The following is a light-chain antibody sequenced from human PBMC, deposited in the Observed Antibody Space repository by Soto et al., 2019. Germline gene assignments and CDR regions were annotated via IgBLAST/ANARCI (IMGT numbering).Light chain of an antibody. J-gene: IGLJ2*01. V-gene: IGLV2-14*01. CDR3: SSYTSSITLL. CDR1: SNDIGGYNY. Sequence: QSALTQPASVSGSPGQSITFSCTGTSNDIGGYNYVSWYQQHPGKAPKLMIFDVSNRPSGVSYRFSGSKSGNTASLTISGLHAEDEADYYCSSYTSSITLLFGGGTKVTVL. CDR2: DVS.